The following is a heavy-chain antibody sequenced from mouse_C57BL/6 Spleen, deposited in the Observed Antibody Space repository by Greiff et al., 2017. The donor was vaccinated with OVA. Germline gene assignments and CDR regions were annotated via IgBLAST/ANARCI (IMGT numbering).Heavy chain of an antibody. V-gene: IGHV5-17*01. CDR3: ARRKAYYSNYGYFDV. D-gene: IGHD2-5*01. Sequence: EVMLVESGGGLVKPGGSLKLSCAASGFTFSDYGMHWVRQAPEKGLEWVAYISSGSSTIYYADTVKGRFTISRDNAKNTLFLQMTSLRSEDTAMYYCARRKAYYSNYGYFDVWGTGTTVTVSS. CDR2: ISSGSSTI. CDR1: GFTFSDYG. J-gene: IGHJ1*03.